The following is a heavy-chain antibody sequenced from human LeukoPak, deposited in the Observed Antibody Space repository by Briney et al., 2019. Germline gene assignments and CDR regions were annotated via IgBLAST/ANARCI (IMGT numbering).Heavy chain of an antibody. Sequence: SETLSLTCAVYGGSFSGYYWSWIRQPPGKGLEWIGYIYYSGSTYYNPSLKSRVTISVDTSKNQFSLKLSSVTAADTAVYYCARVPLRQNWFDPWGQGTLVTVSS. CDR2: IYYSGST. J-gene: IGHJ5*02. V-gene: IGHV4-34*09. CDR3: ARVPLRQNWFDP. CDR1: GGSFSGYY.